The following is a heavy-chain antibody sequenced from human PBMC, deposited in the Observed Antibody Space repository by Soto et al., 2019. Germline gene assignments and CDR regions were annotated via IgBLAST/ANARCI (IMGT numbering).Heavy chain of an antibody. CDR3: AKDLEAILLWFGELSDYYYYGMDV. D-gene: IGHD3-10*01. Sequence: GGSLRLSCAASGFTFSSYAMSWVRQAPGKGLEWVSAISGSGGSTYYADSVKGRFTISRDNSKNTLYLQMNSLRAEDTAVYYCAKDLEAILLWFGELSDYYYYGMDVWGQGTTVTVSS. CDR2: ISGSGGST. J-gene: IGHJ6*02. CDR1: GFTFSSYA. V-gene: IGHV3-23*01.